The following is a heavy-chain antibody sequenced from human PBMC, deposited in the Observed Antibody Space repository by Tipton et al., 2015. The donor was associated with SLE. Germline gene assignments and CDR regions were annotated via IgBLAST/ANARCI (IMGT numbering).Heavy chain of an antibody. CDR1: VGSISSGIYY. V-gene: IGHV4-61*09. CDR2: IFSSGST. CDR3: AREKRAALPTLNWFDP. Sequence: TLSLTCTVSVGSISSGIYYWSWIRQPAGKGLEWIGYIFSSGSTNYNPSLMSRVTISIDTSMNQFSLRLTSLTAADTAVYFCAREKRAALPTLNWFDPWGQGILVTVSS. J-gene: IGHJ5*02. D-gene: IGHD2/OR15-2a*01.